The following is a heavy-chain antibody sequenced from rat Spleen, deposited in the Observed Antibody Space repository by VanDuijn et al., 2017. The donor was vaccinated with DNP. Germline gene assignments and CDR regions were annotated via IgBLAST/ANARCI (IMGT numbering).Heavy chain of an antibody. CDR1: GFTFSNYD. V-gene: IGHV5-25*01. Sequence: EVQLVESGGDLVQPGRSLKLSCGASGFTFSNYDMAWVRQAPTKGLEWAASISSSGDSTYYRDSVKGRFTVSRDNAKSTLYLQMDSLRSEDTATYYCARHGVYNWFAYWGQGTLVTVSS. CDR3: ARHGVYNWFAY. J-gene: IGHJ3*01. CDR2: ISSSGDST.